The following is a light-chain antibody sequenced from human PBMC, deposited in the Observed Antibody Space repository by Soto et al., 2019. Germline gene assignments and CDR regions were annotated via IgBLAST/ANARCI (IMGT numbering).Light chain of an antibody. CDR1: SGHSSYI. V-gene: IGLV4-60*03. CDR3: ETWDSNTLWV. CDR2: LEGSGSY. Sequence: QLVLTQSSSASASLGSSVKLTCTLSSGHSSYIIAWHQQQPGKAPRYLMKLEGSGSYNKGSGVPARFSGSSSGADRYLTISNLQSEDEADYYCETWDSNTLWVFGGGTQLTVL. J-gene: IGLJ3*02.